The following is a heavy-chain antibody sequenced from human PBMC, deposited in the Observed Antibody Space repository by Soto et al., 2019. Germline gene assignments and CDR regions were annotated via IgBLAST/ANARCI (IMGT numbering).Heavy chain of an antibody. D-gene: IGHD1-26*01. CDR3: AWDGGNRPIY. J-gene: IGHJ4*02. CDR1: GYTFTSYG. Sequence: QVQLVQSGAEVKKPGASVKVSCKASGYTFTSYGISWVRQAPGQGLEWMGWISAYKGNTNYAQTLQDRVTMTTDTSTSTDYLEQGSQDPDDKTVYYCAWDGGNRPIYWGQGTLVTVSS. CDR2: ISAYKGNT. V-gene: IGHV1-18*01.